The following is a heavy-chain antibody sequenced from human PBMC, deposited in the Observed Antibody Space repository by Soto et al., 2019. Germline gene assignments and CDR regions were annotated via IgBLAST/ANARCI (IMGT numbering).Heavy chain of an antibody. CDR1: GFSLSSTRVA. CDR3: AHSVVAGLGYYFDY. D-gene: IGHD6-19*01. CDR2: IYWDDDK. J-gene: IGHJ4*02. V-gene: IGHV2-5*02. Sequence: QITLKESGPTLVKPTQTLTLTCTFSGFSLSSTRVAVGWIRQPPGKALEWLALIYWDDDKRYSPFLKSRLTITQDTSKNQVVLTMTNVDPVHTATYYCAHSVVAGLGYYFDYWGQGTLVTVSS.